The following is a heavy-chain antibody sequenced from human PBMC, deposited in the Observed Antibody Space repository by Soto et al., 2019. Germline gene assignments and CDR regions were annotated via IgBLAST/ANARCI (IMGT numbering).Heavy chain of an antibody. CDR1: GGSFSGFY. CDR2: IKHSGAT. CDR3: AREEVPQWFTKGYYGMDV. V-gene: IGHV4-34*01. D-gene: IGHD2-8*01. J-gene: IGHJ6*02. Sequence: QVQLQQWGAGLLKPSETLSLTCGVYGGSFSGFYWSWIRQPPGKGLEWIGQIKHSGATTYNPSLKSRVAISSDASKTQFSLKLTSVTAADTAVYFCAREEVPQWFTKGYYGMDVWGQGTTVTVSS.